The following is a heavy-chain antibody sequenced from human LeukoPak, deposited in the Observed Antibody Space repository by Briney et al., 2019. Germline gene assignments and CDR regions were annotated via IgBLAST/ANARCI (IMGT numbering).Heavy chain of an antibody. Sequence: ASVKVSCKASGYTFSSYGISWVRQAPGQGLEWMGWISGYNGNTHYAHNLQGRVTMTRDTSISTAYMELSRLRSDDTAVYYCARVPRNYYGSGSYLDYWGQGTLVTVSS. CDR2: ISGYNGNT. CDR1: GYTFSSYG. D-gene: IGHD3-10*01. J-gene: IGHJ4*02. V-gene: IGHV1-18*01. CDR3: ARVPRNYYGSGSYLDY.